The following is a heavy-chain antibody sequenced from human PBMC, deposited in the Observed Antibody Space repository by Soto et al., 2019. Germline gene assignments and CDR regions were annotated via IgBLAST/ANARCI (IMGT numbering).Heavy chain of an antibody. J-gene: IGHJ6*02. V-gene: IGHV4-39*01. D-gene: IGHD6-19*01. CDR1: GGSISSSSYY. Sequence: PSETLSLTCTVSGGSISSSSYYWGWIRQPPGKGLEWIGSIYYSGSTYYNPSLKSRVTISVDTSKNLFSLKLSSVTAADTAVYYCARHVSGGWLDHYYYGMDVWGQGTTVTVSS. CDR3: ARHVSGGWLDHYYYGMDV. CDR2: IYYSGST.